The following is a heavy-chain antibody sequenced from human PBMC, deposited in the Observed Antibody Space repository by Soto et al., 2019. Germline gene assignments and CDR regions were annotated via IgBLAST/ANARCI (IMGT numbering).Heavy chain of an antibody. CDR1: GFTFSSYG. J-gene: IGHJ6*02. V-gene: IGHV3-33*01. D-gene: IGHD6-19*01. CDR3: ARDRVEQWNGMDV. CDR2: IWYDGSNK. Sequence: GGSLRLSCAASGFTFSSYGMHWVRQAPGKGLEWVAVIWYDGSNKYYADSVKGRFTISRDNSKNTLYLQMNSLRAEDTAVYYCARDRVEQWNGMDVWGQGTTVTVSS.